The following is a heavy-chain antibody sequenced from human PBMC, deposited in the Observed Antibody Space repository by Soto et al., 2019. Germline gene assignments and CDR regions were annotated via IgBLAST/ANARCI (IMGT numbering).Heavy chain of an antibody. CDR1: GFTFSSYV. Sequence: GGSLRLSCAASGFTFSSYVMHWLRQSPGKGLEWVAVIWYDGSNKYYVDSVKGRFTISRDNSKNTLYLQMNSLRAEDTAVYYCARAQYSSGWYDWFDPWGQGTLVTVSS. CDR3: ARAQYSSGWYDWFDP. V-gene: IGHV3-33*01. D-gene: IGHD6-19*01. J-gene: IGHJ5*02. CDR2: IWYDGSNK.